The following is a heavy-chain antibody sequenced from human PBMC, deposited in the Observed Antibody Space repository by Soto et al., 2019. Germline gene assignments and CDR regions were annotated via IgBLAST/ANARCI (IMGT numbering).Heavy chain of an antibody. CDR3: ARGGAMGVDY. CDR2: IYFDGITK. Sequence: EVQLVESGGGVVQPGGSMRLSCTASGFTFNTHWMHWVRQAPGKGLVWVSRIYFDGITKNYADSVKGRLTVSRDNANNTVYLHVNTLMDEDTAVYYCARGGAMGVDYWGQGTLVTVSS. J-gene: IGHJ4*02. V-gene: IGHV3-74*01. D-gene: IGHD1-26*01. CDR1: GFTFNTHW.